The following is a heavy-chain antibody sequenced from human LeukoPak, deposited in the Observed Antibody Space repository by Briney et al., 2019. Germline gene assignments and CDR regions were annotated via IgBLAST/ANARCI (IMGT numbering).Heavy chain of an antibody. D-gene: IGHD3-10*01. V-gene: IGHV3-15*01. Sequence: PGGSLRLSCAASGFTFSNAWMSWVRQAPGKGLEWVGRIKSKTDGGATDYAAPVKGRFTISRDDSKNTLYLQMNSLKTEDTAVYYCTTDRSITMVRGVPWPVYWGQGTLVTVSS. J-gene: IGHJ4*02. CDR1: GFTFSNAW. CDR2: IKSKTDGGAT. CDR3: TTDRSITMVRGVPWPVY.